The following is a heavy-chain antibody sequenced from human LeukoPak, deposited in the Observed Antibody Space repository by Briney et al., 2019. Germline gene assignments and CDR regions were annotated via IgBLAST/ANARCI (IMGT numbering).Heavy chain of an antibody. Sequence: GGSLRLSCAASGFTFSSYSMNWVRQAPGKGLEWVSSISSSSSNIYYADSVKGRFTISRDNAKNSLYLQMNSLRVEDTAVYYCARVLHKRNYDSSDYYGYWGQGTLVTVSS. D-gene: IGHD3-22*01. CDR1: GFTFSSYS. CDR2: ISSSSSNI. J-gene: IGHJ4*02. V-gene: IGHV3-21*01. CDR3: ARVLHKRNYDSSDYYGY.